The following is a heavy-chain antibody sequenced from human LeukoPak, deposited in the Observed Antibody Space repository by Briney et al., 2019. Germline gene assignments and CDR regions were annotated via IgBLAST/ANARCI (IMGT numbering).Heavy chain of an antibody. Sequence: ASVKVSCKASGYTFTSYYMHWVRQAPGQGLEWMGIINPSGGSTSYAQKFQGRVTMTGDTSTSTVYMELSSLRSEDTAVYYCARDSSYSSSAGNWFDPWGQGTLVTVSS. CDR3: ARDSSYSSSAGNWFDP. CDR2: INPSGGST. D-gene: IGHD6-6*01. CDR1: GYTFTSYY. J-gene: IGHJ5*02. V-gene: IGHV1-46*01.